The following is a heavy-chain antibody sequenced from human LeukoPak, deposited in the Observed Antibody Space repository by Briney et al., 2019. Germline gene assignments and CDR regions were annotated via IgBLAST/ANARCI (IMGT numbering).Heavy chain of an antibody. CDR3: ARRNIFSWFDP. V-gene: IGHV4-4*08. CDR1: GGSISSYY. D-gene: IGHD2/OR15-2a*01. J-gene: IGHJ5*02. CDR2: IYNSGRT. Sequence: SETLSLTCTVSGGSISSYYWSWIRQPPGKGLEWIGYIYNSGRTNYNPSLKSRVTMSVDTSKNQFSLNLNSVTAADTAVYYCARRNIFSWFDPWGQGTLVTVSS.